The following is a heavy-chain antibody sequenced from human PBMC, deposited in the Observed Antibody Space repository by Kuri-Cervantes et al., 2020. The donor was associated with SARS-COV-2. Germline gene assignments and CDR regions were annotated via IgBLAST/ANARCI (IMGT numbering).Heavy chain of an antibody. D-gene: IGHD6-25*01. CDR2: IRSNSHGGTA. J-gene: IGHJ6*02. CDR1: GFTFGDHA. Sequence: GGSLRLCCSASGFTFGDHAMCWFRQARGKGLEWVGFIRSNSHGGTAESAAYVKGRFTFSRDDSKSIAYLQMNNLKTEDTTVYYCTRLRGFGPLLHGLDVWGQGSTVTVSS. V-gene: IGHV3-49*03. CDR3: TRLRGFGPLLHGLDV.